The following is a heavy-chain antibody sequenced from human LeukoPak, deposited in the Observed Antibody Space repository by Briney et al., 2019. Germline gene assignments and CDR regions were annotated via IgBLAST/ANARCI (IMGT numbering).Heavy chain of an antibody. CDR2: IKEDGSEK. CDR3: ARGLGYGWFDP. D-gene: IGHD5-18*01. V-gene: IGHV3-7*05. Sequence: PGGSLRLSCAASGFTFSSYSMNWVRQAPGKGLECVASIKEDGSEKYYVDSVKGRFTISRDNARNSLSLQMNSLTAEDTALYYCARGLGYGWFDPWGQGTLVTVSS. J-gene: IGHJ5*02. CDR1: GFTFSSYS.